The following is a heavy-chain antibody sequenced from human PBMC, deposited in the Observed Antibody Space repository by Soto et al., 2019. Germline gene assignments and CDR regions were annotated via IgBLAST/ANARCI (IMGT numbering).Heavy chain of an antibody. J-gene: IGHJ5*02. CDR2: IDPSDSYT. Sequence: EVQLVQSGAEAKKPGESLRISCKGSGYSFTSYWITWVRQMPGKGLEWMGRIDPSDSYTNYSPSFQGHVTISADKSISTAYLQWSSLRASDTAIYYCAVTPPASLRDWFDPWGQGTLVTVSS. CDR3: AVTPPASLRDWFDP. CDR1: GYSFTSYW. D-gene: IGHD2-2*01. V-gene: IGHV5-10-1*03.